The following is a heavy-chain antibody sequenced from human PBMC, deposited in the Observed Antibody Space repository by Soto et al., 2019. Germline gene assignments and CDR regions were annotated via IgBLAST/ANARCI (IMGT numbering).Heavy chain of an antibody. D-gene: IGHD2-15*01. Sequence: ASVKVSCKASGYTFTSYYIHWVRQAPGQGLEWMGMINPSSGSTTYAQKFQGRVTMTRDTSTSTAYMELSRLRSDDTAVYYCARGTPGGYCSGGSCPRPYYMDVWGKGTMVTVSS. CDR2: INPSSGST. V-gene: IGHV1-46*01. CDR3: ARGTPGGYCSGGSCPRPYYMDV. J-gene: IGHJ6*03. CDR1: GYTFTSYY.